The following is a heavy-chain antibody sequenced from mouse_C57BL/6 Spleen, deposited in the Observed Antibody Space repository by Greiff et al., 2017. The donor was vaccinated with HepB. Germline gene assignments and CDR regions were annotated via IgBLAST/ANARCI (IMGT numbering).Heavy chain of an antibody. D-gene: IGHD3-3*01. CDR2: IYPSDSET. CDR3: ARGGLERPFDY. J-gene: IGHJ2*01. Sequence: QVQLQQPGAELVRPGSSVKLSCKASGYTFTSYWMDWVKQRPGQGLEWIGNIYPSDSETHYNQKFKDKATLTVDKSSSTVYMQLSSLTSEDSAVYYCARGGLERPFDYWGQGTTLTVSS. CDR1: GYTFTSYW. V-gene: IGHV1-61*01.